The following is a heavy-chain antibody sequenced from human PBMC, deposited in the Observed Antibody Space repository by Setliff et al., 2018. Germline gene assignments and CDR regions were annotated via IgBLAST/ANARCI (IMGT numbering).Heavy chain of an antibody. CDR2: ISSNSDTI. J-gene: IGHJ6*02. D-gene: IGHD6-13*01. V-gene: IGHV3-9*03. CDR1: GFSFDYYA. Sequence: YLRLSCAASGFSFDYYAMHWVRQAPGKGLEWVSGISSNSDTIGYADSVNGRFTISRDNAKKSLYLQMNILRAEHMALYYCARDSAYSSRTSGMDVWGQGTTVTVSS. CDR3: ARDSAYSSRTSGMDV.